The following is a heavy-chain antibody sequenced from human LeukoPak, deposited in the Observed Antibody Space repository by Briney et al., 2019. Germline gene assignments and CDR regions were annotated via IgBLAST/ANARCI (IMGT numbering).Heavy chain of an antibody. CDR2: IYYSGST. Sequence: SETLSLTCTVSGGSISSSSYYWGWIRQPPGKGLEWIGSIYYSGSTYYNPSLKSRVTISVDTSKNQFSLKLSSVTAADTAVYYCARLGLSGSYFEGYYFDYWGQGTLVTVSS. CDR3: ARLGLSGSYFEGYYFDY. J-gene: IGHJ4*02. V-gene: IGHV4-39*01. D-gene: IGHD1-26*01. CDR1: GGSISSSSYY.